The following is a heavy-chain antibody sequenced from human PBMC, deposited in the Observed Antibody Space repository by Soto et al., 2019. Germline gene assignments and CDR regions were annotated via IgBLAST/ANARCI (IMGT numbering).Heavy chain of an antibody. CDR3: TSLNYGSGRSIYYYYGMDV. J-gene: IGHJ6*02. CDR1: GFTFSGSA. CDR2: IRSKANSYAT. V-gene: IGHV3-73*02. Sequence: EVQLVESGGGLVQPGGSLKLSCAASGFTFSGSAMDWVRQASGKGLEWVGRIRSKANSYATAYAASVKGRFTISRDDSKNTAYLQMNSLNTEDTAVYYCTSLNYGSGRSIYYYYGMDVWGQGTTVTVSS. D-gene: IGHD3-10*01.